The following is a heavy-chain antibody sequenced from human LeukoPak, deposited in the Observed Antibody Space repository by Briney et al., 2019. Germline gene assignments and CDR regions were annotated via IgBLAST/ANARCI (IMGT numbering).Heavy chain of an antibody. V-gene: IGHV3-33*08. J-gene: IGHJ4*02. CDR3: ARDLYYGSGSNPCY. CDR1: GFTFSSYG. D-gene: IGHD3-10*01. CDR2: IWYDGSNK. Sequence: PGGSLRLSCAASGFTFSSYGMHWVRQAPGKGLEWVAVIWYDGSNKYYADSVKGRFTISRDNSKNTLYLQMNSLRAEDTAVYYCARDLYYGSGSNPCYWGQGTLVTVSS.